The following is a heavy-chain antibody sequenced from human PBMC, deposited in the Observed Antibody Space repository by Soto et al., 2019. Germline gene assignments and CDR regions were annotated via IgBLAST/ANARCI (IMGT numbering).Heavy chain of an antibody. V-gene: IGHV4-31*03. Sequence: SETLSLTCSVSGASISSGGYYWSWIRQHPGKGLEWIGYIYYSGTTYYNPSLKSRVTISVDTSKNQFSLKLSSVTAADTAVYYCARGLRTLWFGELGFNWFDPWGQGTLVTVSS. D-gene: IGHD3-10*01. CDR3: ARGLRTLWFGELGFNWFDP. CDR1: GASISSGGYY. J-gene: IGHJ5*02. CDR2: IYYSGTT.